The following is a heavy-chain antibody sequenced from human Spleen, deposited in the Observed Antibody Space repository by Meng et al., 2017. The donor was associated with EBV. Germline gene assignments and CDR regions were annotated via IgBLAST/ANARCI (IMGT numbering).Heavy chain of an antibody. CDR2: INQSGAT. J-gene: IGHJ4*02. Sequence: QGQLQQWGSGLLKPSETLSLTCAVSGGSFRGYYWTWVRQPPGKGLEWIGDINQSGATNYSPSLRSRVTISGDSSKNHFSLKVASVTAADTAIYYCARGALGRYYDYWGQGTLVTVSS. D-gene: IGHD1-26*01. CDR1: GGSFRGYY. CDR3: ARGALGRYYDY. V-gene: IGHV4-34*01.